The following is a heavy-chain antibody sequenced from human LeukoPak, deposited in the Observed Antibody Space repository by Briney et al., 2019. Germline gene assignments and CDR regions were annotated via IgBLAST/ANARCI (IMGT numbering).Heavy chain of an antibody. J-gene: IGHJ4*02. Sequence: GRSLGLSCAASGFTFSSYAMHWVRQAPGKGLEWVAVISYDGSNKYYADSVKGRFTISRDNSKNTLYLQMNSLRAEDTAVYYCASPIVVVTAIAPRTDYWGQGTLVTVSS. V-gene: IGHV3-30*04. CDR3: ASPIVVVTAIAPRTDY. CDR2: ISYDGSNK. CDR1: GFTFSSYA. D-gene: IGHD2-21*02.